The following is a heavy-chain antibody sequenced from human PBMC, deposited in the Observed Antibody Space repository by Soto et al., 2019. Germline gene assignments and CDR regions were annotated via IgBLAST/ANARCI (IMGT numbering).Heavy chain of an antibody. V-gene: IGHV6-1*01. CDR1: GDSVSSNSAA. J-gene: IGHJ6*02. CDR3: ARDRGLYCSSTSCYGDYYYYGMDV. D-gene: IGHD2-2*01. Sequence: PSQTLSLTCAISGDSVSSNSAAWNWIRQSPSRGLEWLGRTYYRSKWYNDYAVSVKSRITINPDTSKNQFSLQLNSVTPEDTAVYYCARDRGLYCSSTSCYGDYYYYGMDVWGQGTTVTVSS. CDR2: TYYRSKWYN.